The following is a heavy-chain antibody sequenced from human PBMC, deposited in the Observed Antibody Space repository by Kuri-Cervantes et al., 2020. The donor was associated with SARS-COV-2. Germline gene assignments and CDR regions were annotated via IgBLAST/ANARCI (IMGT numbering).Heavy chain of an antibody. CDR2: ISYDGSNK. CDR3: AREGYYGGSGFYDY. Sequence: GGSLRLSCAASGFTFSSYAMHWVRQAPGKGLEWVAVISYDGSNKYYADSVKGRFTISRDNSKNTLYLQMNSLRAEDTAVYYCAREGYYGGSGFYDYWGQGTLVTVSS. CDR1: GFTFSSYA. J-gene: IGHJ4*02. V-gene: IGHV3-30-3*01. D-gene: IGHD3-22*01.